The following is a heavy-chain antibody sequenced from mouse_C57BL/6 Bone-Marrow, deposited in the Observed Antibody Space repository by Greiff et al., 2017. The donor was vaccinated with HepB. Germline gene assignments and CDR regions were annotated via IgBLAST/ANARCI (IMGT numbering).Heavy chain of an antibody. CDR1: GFTFSSYA. CDR2: ISDGGSYT. Sequence: DVQLVESGGGLVKPGGSLKLSCAASGFTFSSYAMSWVRQTPEKRLEWVATISDGGSYTYYPDNVKGRFTISRDNAKNNLYLQMSHLKSEDTAMYYCAREDYYGSSYVGFYWYFDVWGTGTTVTVSS. J-gene: IGHJ1*03. V-gene: IGHV5-4*01. CDR3: AREDYYGSSYVGFYWYFDV. D-gene: IGHD1-1*01.